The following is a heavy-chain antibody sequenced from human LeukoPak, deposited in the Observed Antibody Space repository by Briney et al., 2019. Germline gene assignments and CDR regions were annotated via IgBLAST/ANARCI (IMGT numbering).Heavy chain of an antibody. V-gene: IGHV4-38-2*02. Sequence: SETLSLTCTVSGYSISSGYYWGWIRQPPGKGLEWIGSIYHSGSTYYNPPLKSRVTISVDTSKNQFSLKLSSVTAADTAVYYCARALGQQLDYDAFDIWGQGTMVTVSS. J-gene: IGHJ3*02. CDR3: ARALGQQLDYDAFDI. D-gene: IGHD6-13*01. CDR1: GYSISSGYY. CDR2: IYHSGST.